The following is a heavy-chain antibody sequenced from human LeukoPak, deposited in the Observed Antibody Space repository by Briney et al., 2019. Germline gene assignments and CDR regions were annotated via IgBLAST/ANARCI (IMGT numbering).Heavy chain of an antibody. Sequence: ASVKVSCKDSGYTFTSYAMNWVRQAPGQGLEWMGWINTNTGNPTYAQGFTGRFVFSLDTSVSTAYLQISSLKAEDTAVYYCARGFPDYCSSTSCPNNWFDPWGQGTLVTVSS. D-gene: IGHD2-2*01. J-gene: IGHJ5*02. CDR3: ARGFPDYCSSTSCPNNWFDP. CDR2: INTNTGNP. V-gene: IGHV7-4-1*02. CDR1: GYTFTSYA.